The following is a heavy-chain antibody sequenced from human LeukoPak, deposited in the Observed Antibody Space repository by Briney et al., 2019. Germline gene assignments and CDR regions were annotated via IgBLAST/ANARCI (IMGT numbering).Heavy chain of an antibody. CDR2: ISPNRGGT. Sequence: GASVTVSCKASGYTFTVHYIHWVRQPPGQGLDWLGSISPNRGGTKYAQNFQGRVTMIRDTSTSTTYMELSRLRSDDTAVYYCVRGGESFYVAYWGQGTPVTASS. J-gene: IGHJ4*02. CDR1: GYTFTVHY. D-gene: IGHD1-26*01. CDR3: VRGGESFYVAY. V-gene: IGHV1-2*02.